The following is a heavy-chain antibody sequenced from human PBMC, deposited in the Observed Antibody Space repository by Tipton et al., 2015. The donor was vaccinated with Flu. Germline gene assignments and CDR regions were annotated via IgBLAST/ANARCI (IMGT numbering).Heavy chain of an antibody. CDR2: INPSGGST. Sequence: QLVQSGAEVKKPGASGKVSCKASGYTFTSYYMHWVRQAPGQGLEWMGIINPSGGSTNYAQKFQGRVTMTRDTSTRTVYMELSSLRPDDTAVYYCARDPHCSGESCQDSWGQGTLVTVSS. J-gene: IGHJ4*02. CDR1: GYTFTSYY. D-gene: IGHD2-15*01. CDR3: ARDPHCSGESCQDS. V-gene: IGHV1-46*01.